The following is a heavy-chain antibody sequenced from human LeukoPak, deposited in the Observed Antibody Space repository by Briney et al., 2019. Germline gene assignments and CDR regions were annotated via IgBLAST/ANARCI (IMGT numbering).Heavy chain of an antibody. V-gene: IGHV3-30*04. CDR1: GFTFSSYA. J-gene: IGHJ4*02. D-gene: IGHD6-13*01. CDR2: IRYDRRNK. Sequence: GRSLRLSCAASGFTFSSYAMHWVRQAPGKGLEWVAVIRYDRRNKYYADSVKGRFTISRDNSKNSLYLQMNSLRAEDTAVYHCARTANFAAGYYIDYWGQGTLVTVSS. CDR3: ARTANFAAGYYIDY.